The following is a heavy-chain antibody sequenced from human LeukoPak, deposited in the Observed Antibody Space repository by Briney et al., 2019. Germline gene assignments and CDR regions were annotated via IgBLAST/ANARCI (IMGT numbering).Heavy chain of an antibody. D-gene: IGHD4-17*01. CDR1: GATLNLGHA. CDR2: TIPFIGAV. CDR3: SPCGHAYDWFGP. Sequence: ASVKISCKAFGATLNLGHAFIWARHAPGQGLQWMGSTIPFIGAVTYAQNFQGRVSFTADKPTSTLYLELNSLRPEDTAIYYCSPCGHAYDWFGPWGQGTLVSVSA. J-gene: IGHJ5*02. V-gene: IGHV1-69*04.